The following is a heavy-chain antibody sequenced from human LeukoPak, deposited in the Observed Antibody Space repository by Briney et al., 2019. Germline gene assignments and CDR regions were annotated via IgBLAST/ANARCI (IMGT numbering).Heavy chain of an antibody. CDR2: ISYAGNNK. V-gene: IGHV3-30*04. CDR3: ARGQHRVTYSDDAFDI. J-gene: IGHJ3*02. CDR1: GFTFSSFA. D-gene: IGHD4-11*01. Sequence: GGSLRLSCAASGFTFSSFALHWVRQAPGKGLEWVAVISYAGNNKYYADSVKGRFTPSRDNSKNTLYLQMSSLRAEDTAVYYCARGQHRVTYSDDAFDIWGQRTMVTVSS.